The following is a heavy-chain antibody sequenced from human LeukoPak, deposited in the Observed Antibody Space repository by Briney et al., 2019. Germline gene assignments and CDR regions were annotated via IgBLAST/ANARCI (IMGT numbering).Heavy chain of an antibody. V-gene: IGHV3-30*18. Sequence: GGSLRLSCAASGFTFITYGMHWVRQAPGKGLEWVAVISYDGSNKYYADSVKGRFTISRDNSKNTLYLQMNSLRAEDTAVYYCAKDFPGGDWGQGTLVTVSS. CDR1: GFTFITYG. CDR2: ISYDGSNK. D-gene: IGHD3-10*01. J-gene: IGHJ4*02. CDR3: AKDFPGGD.